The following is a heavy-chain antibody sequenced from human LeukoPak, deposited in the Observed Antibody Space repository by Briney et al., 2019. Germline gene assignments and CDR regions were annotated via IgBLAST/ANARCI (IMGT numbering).Heavy chain of an antibody. J-gene: IGHJ3*02. Sequence: GGSLRLSCAASGFTFSSYGMHWVRQAPGKGLEWVAVISYDGSNKYYADSVKGRFTISRDNSKNTLYLQMNSLRAEDTAVYYCARGRYCSSTSCYKAFDIWGQGTKVTVSS. D-gene: IGHD2-2*02. CDR3: ARGRYCSSTSCYKAFDI. V-gene: IGHV3-30*03. CDR1: GFTFSSYG. CDR2: ISYDGSNK.